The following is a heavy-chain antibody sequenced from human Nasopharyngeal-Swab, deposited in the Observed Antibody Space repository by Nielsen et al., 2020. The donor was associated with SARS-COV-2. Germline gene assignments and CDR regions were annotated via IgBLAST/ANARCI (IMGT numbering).Heavy chain of an antibody. J-gene: IGHJ6*02. CDR2: VNPNGGST. V-gene: IGHV1-46*01. D-gene: IGHD3-10*01. CDR3: ARGAYYGSGSYFHYYYGMDV. Sequence: WVRQAPGQGLEWMGIVNPNGGSTSYAQKFQGRVTMTRDTSTSTVYMELSSLRSEDTAVYYCARGAYYGSGSYFHYYYGMDVWGQGTTVTVSS.